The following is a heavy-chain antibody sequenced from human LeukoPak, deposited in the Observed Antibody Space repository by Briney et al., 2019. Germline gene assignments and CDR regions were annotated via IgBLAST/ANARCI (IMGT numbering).Heavy chain of an antibody. J-gene: IGHJ4*02. CDR1: GFTFSSYS. CDR3: ARDPPAVPMIFGVAPLYYFDY. Sequence: GGSLRLSCAASGFTFSSYSMNWVRQAPGKGLEWVSSISSSSSYIYYADSVKGRFTISRDNAKNSLYLQMNSLRAEDTAVYYCARDPPAVPMIFGVAPLYYFDYWGQGTLITVSS. CDR2: ISSSSSYI. D-gene: IGHD3/OR15-3a*01. V-gene: IGHV3-21*01.